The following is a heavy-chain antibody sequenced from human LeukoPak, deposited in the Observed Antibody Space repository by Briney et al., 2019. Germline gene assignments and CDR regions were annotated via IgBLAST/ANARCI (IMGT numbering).Heavy chain of an antibody. J-gene: IGHJ1*01. V-gene: IGHV3-23*01. D-gene: IGHD3-22*01. CDR1: GFTFSSYA. CDR2: INGSGGST. CDR3: AKDGVSYYYDSSGYTEYFQH. Sequence: PGGSLRLSCAASGFTFSSYAMSWVRQAPGKGLEWVSAINGSGGSTYYADSVKGRFTISRDNSKNTLYLQMNSLRAEDTAVYYCAKDGVSYYYDSSGYTEYFQHWGQGTLVTVSS.